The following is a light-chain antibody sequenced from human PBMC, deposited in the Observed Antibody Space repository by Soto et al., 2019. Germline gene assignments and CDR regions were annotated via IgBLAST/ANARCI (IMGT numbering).Light chain of an antibody. CDR3: CSYAGSNNLV. V-gene: IGLV2-8*01. CDR1: SSDVGNYNY. CDR2: EVS. J-gene: IGLJ1*01. Sequence: QSALTQPPSASGSPGQSVTISCTGTSSDVGNYNYFSWYQHHPGTAPKLMIYEVSKRPSGVPDRFSGSKSCNTASMTVSWLQAEDEDDYYCCSYAGSNNLVFGTGTKLTVL.